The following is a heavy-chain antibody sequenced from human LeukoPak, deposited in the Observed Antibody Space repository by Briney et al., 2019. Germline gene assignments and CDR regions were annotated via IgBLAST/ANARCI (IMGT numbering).Heavy chain of an antibody. CDR1: GGTFSSYA. V-gene: IGHV1-69*05. CDR2: IIPIFGRA. J-gene: IGHJ3*02. D-gene: IGHD1-26*01. Sequence: SVKVSCKASGGTFSSYAISWVRQAPGQGLEWMGRIIPIFGRANYAQKFQGRVTITTDESTSTAYMELSSLTSEDTAVYYCARDSLPRGSYHILDDDHDAFDIWGQGTMVTVSS. CDR3: ARDSLPRGSYHILDDDHDAFDI.